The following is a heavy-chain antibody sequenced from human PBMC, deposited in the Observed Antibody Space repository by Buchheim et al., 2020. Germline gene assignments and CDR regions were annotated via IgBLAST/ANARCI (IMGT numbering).Heavy chain of an antibody. CDR3: GDPDGY. Sequence: VQLVESGGGVVQPGGSRRLSCTASGFSFSSYWMAWVRQVPGKGLEWVASINEDGTEKYYVDSVKGRFTISRDNAWNSLFLQMNSLRGEDTAVYYCGDPDGYWGQGTL. D-gene: IGHD2-21*01. CDR2: INEDGTEK. CDR1: GFSFSSYW. V-gene: IGHV3-7*01. J-gene: IGHJ4*02.